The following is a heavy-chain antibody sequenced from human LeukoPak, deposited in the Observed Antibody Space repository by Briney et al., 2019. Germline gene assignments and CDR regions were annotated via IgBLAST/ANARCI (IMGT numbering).Heavy chain of an antibody. CDR3: ARALYGTYDSSGYSILRWFDP. V-gene: IGHV4-59*01. J-gene: IGHJ5*02. CDR1: GGSISSYY. CDR2: IYYSGST. D-gene: IGHD3-22*01. Sequence: SETLSLTCTVSGGSISSYYWSWIQQPPGKGLEWIGYIYYSGSTNYNPSLKSRVTISVDTSKNQFSLKLSSVTAADTAVYYCARALYGTYDSSGYSILRWFDPWGQGTLVTVSS.